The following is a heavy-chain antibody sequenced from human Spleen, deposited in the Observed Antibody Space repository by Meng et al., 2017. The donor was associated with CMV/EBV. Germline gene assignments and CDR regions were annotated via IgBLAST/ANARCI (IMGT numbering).Heavy chain of an antibody. CDR2: INTNTGKP. D-gene: IGHD6-6*01. J-gene: IGHJ4*02. CDR3: ARDSDASDY. CDR1: GYTCTTYG. Sequence: QVQLVQSGSELTRPGASVRISCKAFGYTCTTYGMNWVRQAPVQGLEWMGWINTNTGKPTYAQGLTGRFVFSLDTSVSTAYLQISSLKAEDTAVYCCARDSDASDYWGQGTLVTVSS. V-gene: IGHV7-4-1*02.